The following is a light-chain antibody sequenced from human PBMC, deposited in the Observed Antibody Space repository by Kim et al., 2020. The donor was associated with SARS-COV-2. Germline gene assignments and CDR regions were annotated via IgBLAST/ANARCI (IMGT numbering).Light chain of an antibody. V-gene: IGLV2-14*03. Sequence: GQSITISCTGNSSDVGANNYASWYQQPPGKAPKLMIYDVSNRPSGVSNRFSGSKSGNTASLTISGLQAEDEADYYCTSYTSSGTWVFGGGTQLTVL. CDR3: TSYTSSGTWV. J-gene: IGLJ3*02. CDR1: SSDVGANNY. CDR2: DVS.